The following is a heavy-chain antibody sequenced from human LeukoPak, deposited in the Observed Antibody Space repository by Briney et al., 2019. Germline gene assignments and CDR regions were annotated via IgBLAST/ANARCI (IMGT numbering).Heavy chain of an antibody. V-gene: IGHV3-66*01. CDR1: GFTVSNNY. CDR2: VYSGGST. J-gene: IGHJ2*01. D-gene: IGHD6-19*01. CDR3: ARDVGTAGTDWYFDL. Sequence: PGGSLRLSCAASGFTVSNNYMSWVRQAPGKGLEWVSVVYSGGSTYYADSVKGRFTISRDSSKNTLYLQMNSLRVEDTAVYYCARDVGTAGTDWYFDLWGRGTLVTVSS.